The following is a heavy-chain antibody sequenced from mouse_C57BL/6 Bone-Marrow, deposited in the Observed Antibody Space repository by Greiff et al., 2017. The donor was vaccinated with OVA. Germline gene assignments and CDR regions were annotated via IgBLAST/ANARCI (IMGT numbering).Heavy chain of an antibody. CDR3: AKAPFITTVVATDYAMDY. V-gene: IGHV1-81*01. D-gene: IGHD1-1*01. CDR2: IYPRSGNT. J-gene: IGHJ4*01. CDR1: GYTFTSYG. Sequence: VQLQESGAELARPGASVKLSCKASGYTFTSYGISWVKQRTGQGLEWIGEIYPRSGNTYYNEKFKGKATLTADKSSSTAYMELRSLTSEDSAVYVCAKAPFITTVVATDYAMDYWGQGTSVTVSS.